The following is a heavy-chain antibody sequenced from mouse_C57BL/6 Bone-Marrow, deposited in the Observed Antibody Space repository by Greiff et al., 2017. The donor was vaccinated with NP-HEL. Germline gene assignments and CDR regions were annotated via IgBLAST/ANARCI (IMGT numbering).Heavy chain of an antibody. CDR2: IDPENGDT. CDR3: TWPDYYGSSYEYFDV. J-gene: IGHJ1*03. Sequence: EVQLQQSGAELVRPGASVKLSCTASGFNIKDDYMHWVKQRPEKGLEWIGWIDPENGDTESASKFQGKATITADTSSNTAYLQLSSLTSEDTAVYYCTWPDYYGSSYEYFDVWGTGTTVTVSS. D-gene: IGHD1-1*01. V-gene: IGHV14-4*01. CDR1: GFNIKDDY.